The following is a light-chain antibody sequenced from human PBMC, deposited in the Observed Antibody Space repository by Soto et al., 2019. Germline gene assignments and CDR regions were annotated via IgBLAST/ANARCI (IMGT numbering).Light chain of an antibody. CDR2: GAS. CDR3: QQYDNYKPLT. J-gene: IGKJ4*01. CDR1: QSISSW. Sequence: DIQMTQSPCTLSASVGDRVTITCRASQSISSWLAWYQQKPGKAPKLLIFGASSLESGTPSRFSGRRSGTQFTLTINGLQPDDFATYYCQQYDNYKPLTFGGGTKVDIK. V-gene: IGKV1-5*01.